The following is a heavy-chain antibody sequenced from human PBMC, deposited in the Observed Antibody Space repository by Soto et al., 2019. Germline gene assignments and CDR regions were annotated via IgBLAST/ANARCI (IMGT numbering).Heavy chain of an antibody. D-gene: IGHD3-9*01. CDR1: GFTFSSYA. CDR3: AKDAGLRYFDWLLYENWFDP. J-gene: IGHJ5*02. V-gene: IGHV3-23*01. Sequence: GGSLRLSCAASGFTFSSYAMSWVRQAPGKGLEWVSAISGSGGSTYYADSVKGRFTISRDNSKNTLYLQMNSLRAEDTAVYYCAKDAGLRYFDWLLYENWFDPRGQGTLVTVSS. CDR2: ISGSGGST.